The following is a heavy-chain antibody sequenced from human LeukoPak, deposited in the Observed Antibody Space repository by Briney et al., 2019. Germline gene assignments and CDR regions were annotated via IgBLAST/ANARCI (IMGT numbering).Heavy chain of an antibody. V-gene: IGHV5-51*01. J-gene: IGHJ3*02. CDR2: IYPGDSDT. CDR1: GYSFTSYW. Sequence: RGESLQISGKGSGYSFTSYWIGWVRQMPGQGREWMGMIYPGDSDTRYSPSFQGQVTISADKSISTAYLQWSSLQASDTAMYYCARSYDSSGYYTDAFDNWGQGTMVTVSS. CDR3: ARSYDSSGYYTDAFDN. D-gene: IGHD3-22*01.